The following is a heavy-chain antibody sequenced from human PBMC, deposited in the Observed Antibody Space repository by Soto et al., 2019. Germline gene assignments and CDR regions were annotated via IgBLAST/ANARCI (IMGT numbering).Heavy chain of an antibody. CDR1: GYSFTSYW. V-gene: IGHV5-51*01. D-gene: IGHD3-10*01. Sequence: GESMKISCNGAGYSFTSYWIGWVREMPGKGLEWMGIIYPGDSDTRYSPSFQGQVTISADKSISTAYLQWSSLKASDTAMYYCARPKGESMAYFDYWGQGTLVTVSS. J-gene: IGHJ4*02. CDR3: ARPKGESMAYFDY. CDR2: IYPGDSDT.